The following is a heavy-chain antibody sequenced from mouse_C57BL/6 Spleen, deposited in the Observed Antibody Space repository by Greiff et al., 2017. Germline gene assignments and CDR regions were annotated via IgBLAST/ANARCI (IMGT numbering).Heavy chain of an antibody. CDR2: ISGGGGNT. D-gene: IGHD1-1*01. CDR3: ARIYYYGSSYWYFDV. V-gene: IGHV5-9*01. CDR1: GFTFSSYT. J-gene: IGHJ1*03. Sequence: DVKLVESGGGLVKPGGSLKLSCAASGFTFSSYTMSWVRQTPEKRLEWVATISGGGGNTYYPDSVKGRFTISRDNAKNTLYLQMSSLRSEDTALYYCARIYYYGSSYWYFDVWGTGTTVTVSS.